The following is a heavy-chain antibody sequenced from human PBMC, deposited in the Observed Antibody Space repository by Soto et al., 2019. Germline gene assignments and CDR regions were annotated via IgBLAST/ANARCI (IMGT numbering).Heavy chain of an antibody. J-gene: IGHJ4*02. D-gene: IGHD1-26*01. Sequence: GGSLRLSCAASGFTFSSYGMHWVRQAPGKGLEWVAVIWYDGSNRYYADSVKGRFTISRDNSKNTLYLQMNSLRAEDTAVYYCPRVDVVGATGGHFDYWGQGTLVTVSS. CDR1: GFTFSSYG. V-gene: IGHV3-33*01. CDR2: IWYDGSNR. CDR3: PRVDVVGATGGHFDY.